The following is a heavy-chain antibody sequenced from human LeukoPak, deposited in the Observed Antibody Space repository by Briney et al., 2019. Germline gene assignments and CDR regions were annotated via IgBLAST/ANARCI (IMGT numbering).Heavy chain of an antibody. CDR3: ARQDGGATD. J-gene: IGHJ4*02. CDR1: GYSISSGYY. CDR2: IYHSGST. D-gene: IGHD1-26*01. V-gene: IGHV4-38-2*01. Sequence: RPSETLSLTCADSGYSISSGYYWGWIRQPPGKGLEWIGSIYHSGSTYYNPSLKSRVTISVDTSKNQFSLKLSSVTAADTAVYYCARQDGGATDWGQGTLVTVSS.